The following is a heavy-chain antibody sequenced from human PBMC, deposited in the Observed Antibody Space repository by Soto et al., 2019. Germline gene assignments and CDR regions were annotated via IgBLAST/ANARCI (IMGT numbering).Heavy chain of an antibody. V-gene: IGHV3-11*01. CDR1: GFSFSDYY. CDR2: ISGSGENI. J-gene: IGHJ5*02. Sequence: QVQLVESGGGLVKPGGSLRVSCAASGFSFSDYYMTWIRQAPGKGLEWVSYISGSGENIHYADSVKGRFTISRDNAKNSPFLQMDSLRVEDTAVYYCARGACITCYYDDWFDTWGQGTLVTVSS. CDR3: ARGACITCYYDDWFDT. D-gene: IGHD2-15*01.